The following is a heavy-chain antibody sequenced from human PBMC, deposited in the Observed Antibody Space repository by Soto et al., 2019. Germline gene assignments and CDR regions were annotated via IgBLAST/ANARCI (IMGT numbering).Heavy chain of an antibody. CDR2: ISYDGSNK. CDR1: GFTFSSYA. J-gene: IGHJ3*02. D-gene: IGHD6-19*01. V-gene: IGHV3-30-3*01. Sequence: QVQLVESGGGVVQPGRSLRLSCAASGFTFSSYAMHWVRQAPGKGLEWVAVISYDGSNKYYADSVKGRFTISRDNSKNTLYLQMNSMRAADPAVYYCARATSGWYTDAFDIWGQVT. CDR3: ARATSGWYTDAFDI.